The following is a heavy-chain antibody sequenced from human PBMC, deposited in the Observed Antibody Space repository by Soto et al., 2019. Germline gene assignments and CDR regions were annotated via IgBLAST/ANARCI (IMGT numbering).Heavy chain of an antibody. Sequence: GGSLRLSCVASGFTFSSYSMTWVRRAPGKGLEWVSSILANSESTYYADSVKGRFTISRDNSKNTLYLQMNSLRAEDTAAYYCVRGIRSPDYWGLGTLVTVSS. V-gene: IGHV3-23*01. J-gene: IGHJ4*02. CDR1: GFTFSSYS. D-gene: IGHD3-10*01. CDR3: VRGIRSPDY. CDR2: ILANSEST.